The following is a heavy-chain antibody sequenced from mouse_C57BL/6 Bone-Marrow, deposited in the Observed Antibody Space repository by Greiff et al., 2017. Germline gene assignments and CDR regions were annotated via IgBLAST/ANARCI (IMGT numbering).Heavy chain of an antibody. J-gene: IGHJ4*01. CDR3: ARYGSSPYYAMDY. CDR2: IDPANGNT. D-gene: IGHD1-1*01. V-gene: IGHV14-3*01. CDR1: GFNIKNTY. Sequence: EVQLVESVAELVRPGASVKLSCTASGFNIKNTYMHWVKQRPEQGLEWIGRIDPANGNTKYAPKLPGKATITADTSANTAYLQLSSLTSEYTAIYYCARYGSSPYYAMDYWGQGTSVTVSS.